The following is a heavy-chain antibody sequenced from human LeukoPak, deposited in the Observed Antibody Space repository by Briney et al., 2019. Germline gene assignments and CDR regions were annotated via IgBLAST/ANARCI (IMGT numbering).Heavy chain of an antibody. CDR2: IYYSGST. D-gene: IGHD6-6*01. Sequence: SETLSLTCIVSGGSISSGGYYWSWIRQHPGKGLEWIGYIYYSGSTYYNPSLKSRVTISVDTSKNQFSLKLSSVTAAGTAVYYCARVKYSSSSGYFDYWGQGTLVTVSS. CDR3: ARVKYSSSSGYFDY. CDR1: GGSISSGGYY. J-gene: IGHJ4*02. V-gene: IGHV4-31*03.